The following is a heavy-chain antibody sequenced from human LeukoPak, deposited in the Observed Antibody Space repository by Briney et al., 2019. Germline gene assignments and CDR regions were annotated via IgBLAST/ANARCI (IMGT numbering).Heavy chain of an antibody. CDR2: ITNSVRST. D-gene: IGHD1-26*01. CDR3: AREASGNYHVFDS. V-gene: IGHV3-11*04. CDR1: GFSLCNYL. J-gene: IGHJ4*02. Sequence: GGSLRLSREASGFSLCNYLISCSRQAPGKGLEWVSYITNSVRSTNYADTVKGRFTLSRDNSTKSVYLDITDPRAEDTAVYYCAREASGNYHVFDSWGQGNLVTVSS.